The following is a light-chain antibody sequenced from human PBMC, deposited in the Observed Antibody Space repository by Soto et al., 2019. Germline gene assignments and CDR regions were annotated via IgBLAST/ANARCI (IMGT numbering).Light chain of an antibody. CDR1: QSISSW. V-gene: IGKV1-5*01. Sequence: DIGMTQSRSTLSASGGDTFTIRCRASQSISSWLAWYQQKPGKAPKLLIYDASSLESGVPSRFSGSGSGTEFTLTISSLQPDDFATYYCQQYNSYWTFGQGTNVDIK. J-gene: IGKJ1*01. CDR3: QQYNSYWT. CDR2: DAS.